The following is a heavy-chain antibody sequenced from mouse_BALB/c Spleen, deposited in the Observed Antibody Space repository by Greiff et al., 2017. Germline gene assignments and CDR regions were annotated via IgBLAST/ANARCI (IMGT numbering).Heavy chain of an antibody. CDR1: GFTFSDYY. Sequence: EVHLVESGGGLVQPGGSLKLSCAASGFTFSDYYMYWVRQTPEKRLEWVATISDGGSYTYYPDSVKGRFTISRDNAKNNLYLQMSSLKSEDTAMYYCARSSAMDYWGQGTSVTVSS. CDR3: ARSSAMDY. V-gene: IGHV5-4*02. CDR2: ISDGGSYT. J-gene: IGHJ4*01.